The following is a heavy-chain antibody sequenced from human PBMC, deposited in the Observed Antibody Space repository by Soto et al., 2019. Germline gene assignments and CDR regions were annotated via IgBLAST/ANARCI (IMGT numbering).Heavy chain of an antibody. CDR1: GGSISSGGYY. J-gene: IGHJ4*02. V-gene: IGHV4-31*03. CDR2: IYYSGST. CDR3: ARGPPSRF. Sequence: QVQLQESGPGLVKPSQTLSLTCTVSGGSISSGGYYWSWIRQHPGKGLEWIGYIYYSGSTYYNPSLKRRVTISVATSQNQFSVKLCSATDADTAVYSCARGPPSRFWGQGTLVTVSS.